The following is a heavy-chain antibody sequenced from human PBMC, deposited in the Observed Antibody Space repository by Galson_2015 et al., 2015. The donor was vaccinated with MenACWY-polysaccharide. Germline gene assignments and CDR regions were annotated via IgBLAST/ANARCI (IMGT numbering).Heavy chain of an antibody. CDR2: VKPSGGHP. D-gene: IGHD2-8*01. CDR1: GYTFTNYY. Sequence: SVKVSCKASGYTFTNYYIHWVRQAPGLGLEWVGVVKPSGGHPIQEQKFQGRVTMTSDTSTSTVYMEVRSLGSDDTAIYYCARAAYCTHYCYYYYYMDVWGKGATVTVSS. J-gene: IGHJ6*03. CDR3: ARAAYCTHYCYYYYYMDV. V-gene: IGHV1-46*01.